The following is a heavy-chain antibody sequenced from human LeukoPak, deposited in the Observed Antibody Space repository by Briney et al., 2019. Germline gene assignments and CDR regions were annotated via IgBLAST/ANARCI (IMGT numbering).Heavy chain of an antibody. V-gene: IGHV3-13*01. J-gene: IGHJ4*02. CDR3: ARENLEYGDYAIDY. CDR1: GFIFTKYD. CDR2: IDRDGVT. Sequence: GGSLRLSCAASGFIFTKYDMHWVRHVAGRGLEWVSGIDRDGVTYYSDSVKGRFTMSRENGENSVYLQLNSLRAGDTAVYFCARENLEYGDYAIDYWGQGILVTVSS. D-gene: IGHD4-17*01.